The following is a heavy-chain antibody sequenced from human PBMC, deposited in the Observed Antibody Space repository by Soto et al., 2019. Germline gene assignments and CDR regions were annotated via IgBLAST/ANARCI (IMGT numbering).Heavy chain of an antibody. CDR3: ARDLLLDY. CDR2: ISYDGSNK. CDR1: GFTFSSYA. Sequence: QVQLVESGGGVVQPGRSLRLSCAASGFTFSSYAMHWVRQAPGKGLEWVAVISYDGSNKYYADSVKGRFTIPRDNSKNTLYLQMNSLRAEDTAVYYCARDLLLDYWGQGTLVTVSS. V-gene: IGHV3-30-3*01. J-gene: IGHJ4*02.